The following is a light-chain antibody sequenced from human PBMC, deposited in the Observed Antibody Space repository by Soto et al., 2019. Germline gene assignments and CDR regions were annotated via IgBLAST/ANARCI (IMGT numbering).Light chain of an antibody. CDR2: WGS. Sequence: DIVMTQSPLSLPVTPGEPASISCRSSQSLLHSNGYNYLDWYLQKSGQSPQLLIYWGSNRASGVPDRFSGSGSGTDFTLKISRVEAEDVGVYYCMQALQTPTFGQGTKVDIK. V-gene: IGKV2-28*01. J-gene: IGKJ1*01. CDR3: MQALQTPT. CDR1: QSLLHSNGYNY.